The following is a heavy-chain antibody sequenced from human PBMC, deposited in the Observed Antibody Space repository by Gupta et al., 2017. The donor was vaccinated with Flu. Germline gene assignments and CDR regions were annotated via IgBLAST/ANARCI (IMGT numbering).Heavy chain of an antibody. D-gene: IGHD6-19*01. CDR1: GYNFTSHW. Sequence: EVQLVQSGAEVKKPGESLKISCKGSGYNFTSHWIGWVRQMPGKGLEWMGIIYPGDSDTRYRPSFRGQVSISADKSISTACLQWSSLKASDTAMYYCARLGSAIEVGDFDSWGQGTLVTVSS. V-gene: IGHV5-51*01. CDR3: ARLGSAIEVGDFDS. J-gene: IGHJ4*02. CDR2: IYPGDSDT.